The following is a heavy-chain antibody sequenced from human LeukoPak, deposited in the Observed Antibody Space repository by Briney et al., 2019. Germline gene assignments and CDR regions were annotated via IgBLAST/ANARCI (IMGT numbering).Heavy chain of an antibody. D-gene: IGHD6-13*01. CDR1: GYTFTSYG. J-gene: IGHJ4*02. V-gene: IGHV1-18*01. CDR3: ARDLRRYSSSWPDR. CDR2: ISAYNGNT. Sequence: ASVKVSCKASGYTFTSYGISWVRQAPGQGLEWMGWISAYNGNTNYAQKLQGRVTMTTDTSTSTAYMELRSLRSDDTAVYYCARDLRRYSSSWPDRWGQGTLATVSS.